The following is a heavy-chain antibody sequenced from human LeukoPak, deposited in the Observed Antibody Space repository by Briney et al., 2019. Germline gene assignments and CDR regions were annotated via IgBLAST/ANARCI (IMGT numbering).Heavy chain of an antibody. CDR3: ARGVLSLAAGNYYYYYYYMDV. Sequence: GASVKVSCKASGYTFTSYGISWVRQAPGQGLEWMGWISAYNGNTNYAQKLQGRVTMTTDTSTSTAYMELSSLRSEDTAVYYCARGVLSLAAGNYYYYYYYMDVWGKGTTVTVSS. D-gene: IGHD6-13*01. CDR2: ISAYNGNT. CDR1: GYTFTSYG. V-gene: IGHV1-18*01. J-gene: IGHJ6*03.